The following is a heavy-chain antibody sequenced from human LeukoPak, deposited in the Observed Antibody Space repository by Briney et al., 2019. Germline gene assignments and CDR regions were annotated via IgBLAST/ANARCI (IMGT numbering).Heavy chain of an antibody. Sequence: GGSLSLSCAGSGFTFTRFWMHWVRQAPGKGLVWVSRINVEGTTTTYADSVEGRFTISRDENTLYLQMNHLRVDDTAVYYCTRGGEEPFDYWGQGTLVTVSS. D-gene: IGHD3-10*01. V-gene: IGHV3-74*01. CDR2: INVEGTTT. J-gene: IGHJ4*02. CDR1: GFTFTRFW. CDR3: TRGGEEPFDY.